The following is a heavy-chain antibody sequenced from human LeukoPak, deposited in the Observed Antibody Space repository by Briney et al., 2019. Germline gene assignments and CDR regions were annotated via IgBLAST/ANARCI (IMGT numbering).Heavy chain of an antibody. Sequence: SETLSLTCTVSGVSITNYYWSWIRQSPGKGLEWIGYAHYSGGANSDPSLKHRVTISLDMSKNQFSLKLSSVTAADTAVYYCARDSYSHNGDFNDLFDSWGQGTLVTVSS. D-gene: IGHD2-21*01. CDR2: AHYSGGA. J-gene: IGHJ5*01. CDR3: ARDSYSHNGDFNDLFDS. CDR1: GVSITNYY. V-gene: IGHV4-59*01.